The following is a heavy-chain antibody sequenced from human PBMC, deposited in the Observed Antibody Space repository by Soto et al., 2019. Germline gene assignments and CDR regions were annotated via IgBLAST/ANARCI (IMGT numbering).Heavy chain of an antibody. CDR2: INHSGST. CDR3: ARGRDYYGSGSRNWFDP. CDR1: GGSFSGYY. Sequence: PSETLSLTCAVYGGSFSGYYWSWIRQPPGKGLEWIGEINHSGSTNYNPSLKSRVTISVDTSKNQFSLKLSSVTAADTAVYYCARGRDYYGSGSRNWFDPWGQGTLVTVSS. V-gene: IGHV4-34*01. J-gene: IGHJ5*02. D-gene: IGHD3-10*01.